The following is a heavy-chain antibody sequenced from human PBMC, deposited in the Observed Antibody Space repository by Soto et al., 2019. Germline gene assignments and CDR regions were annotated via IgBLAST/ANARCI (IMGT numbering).Heavy chain of an antibody. D-gene: IGHD1-20*01. V-gene: IGHV4-34*01. Sequence: SETLSLTCAVYGGSFSGYYGSWIRQPPGKGLEWIGEINHSGSTYYNPSLKSRVTISVDTSKNQFSLKLSSVTAADTAVYYCASDNWNDFLIDYWGQGTLVTVSS. CDR2: INHSGST. CDR1: GGSFSGYY. CDR3: ASDNWNDFLIDY. J-gene: IGHJ4*02.